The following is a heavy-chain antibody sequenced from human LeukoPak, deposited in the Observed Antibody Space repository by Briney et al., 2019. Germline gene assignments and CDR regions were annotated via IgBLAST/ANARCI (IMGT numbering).Heavy chain of an antibody. V-gene: IGHV3-30-3*01. Sequence: GGSLRLSCAASGFTFSSYWMTWVRQAPGKGLEWVAVISYDGSNKYYADSVKGRFTISRDNAKNSLYLQMNSLRAEDTAVYYCARDVSYYFDYWGQGTLVTVSS. D-gene: IGHD3-10*01. CDR1: GFTFSSYW. CDR2: ISYDGSNK. CDR3: ARDVSYYFDY. J-gene: IGHJ4*02.